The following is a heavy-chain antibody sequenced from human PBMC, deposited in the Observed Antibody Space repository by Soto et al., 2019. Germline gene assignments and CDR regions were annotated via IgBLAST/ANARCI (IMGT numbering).Heavy chain of an antibody. V-gene: IGHV1-18*01. D-gene: IGHD3-22*01. CDR2: ISAYNGNT. J-gene: IGHJ4*02. CDR3: ARDPPVGGYKDY. Sequence: QAPGQGLEWMGWISAYNGNTNYAQKLQGRVTMTTDTSTSTAYMELRSLRSDDTAVYYCARDPPVGGYKDYWGQGTLVTVSS.